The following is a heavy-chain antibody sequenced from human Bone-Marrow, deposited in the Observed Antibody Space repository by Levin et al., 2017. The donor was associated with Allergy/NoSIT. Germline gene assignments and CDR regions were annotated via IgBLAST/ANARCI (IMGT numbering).Heavy chain of an antibody. CDR2: ISYDGSNK. D-gene: IGHD3-10*01. V-gene: IGHV3-30*18. CDR3: AKDAYYYGSPFDY. J-gene: IGHJ4*02. CDR1: GFTFSSYG. Sequence: GESLKISCAASGFTFSSYGMHWVRQAPGKGLEWVAVISYDGSNKYYADSVKGRFTISRDNSKNTLYLQMNSLRAEDTAVYYCAKDAYYYGSPFDYWGQGTLVTVSS.